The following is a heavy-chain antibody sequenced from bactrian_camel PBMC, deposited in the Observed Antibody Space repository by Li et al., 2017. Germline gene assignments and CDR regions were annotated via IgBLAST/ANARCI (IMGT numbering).Heavy chain of an antibody. CDR1: GFTFSINA. V-gene: IGHV3S40*01. CDR2: INTGGDST. J-gene: IGHJ4*01. D-gene: IGHD4*01. Sequence: DVQLVESGGGLVQPGGSLRLSCAASGFTFSINAMSWVRQAPGKGLEWVSSINTGGDSTYYTDSVKGRFTIYRDNAKNTVYLQLGSLKTEDTAMYYCAKFTDTDYERRAVVSGSSAARGPRSPSP.